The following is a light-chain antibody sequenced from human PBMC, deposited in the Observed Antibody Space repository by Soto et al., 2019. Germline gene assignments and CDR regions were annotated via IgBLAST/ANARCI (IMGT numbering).Light chain of an antibody. CDR2: AAS. J-gene: IGKJ3*01. Sequence: DIPLTQSPSFLSASVGDRLTITCRASQGISSYLAWYQQKPGKAPKLLIYAASTLQSGVPSRFSGSGSGTEFTLTISSLQPEDFATYYCQHLNSYPITFGPGTKVDI. V-gene: IGKV1-9*01. CDR1: QGISSY. CDR3: QHLNSYPIT.